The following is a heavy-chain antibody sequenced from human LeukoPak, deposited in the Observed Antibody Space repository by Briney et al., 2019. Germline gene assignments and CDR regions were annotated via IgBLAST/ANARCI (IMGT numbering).Heavy chain of an antibody. Sequence: SETLSLTCAASGYSISSGYYWGWIRQPPGKGLEWIGSIYHSGSTYYNPSLKSRVTISVDTSKNQFSLKLSSVTAADTAVYYCARNWNALSYYYYYMDVWGKGTTVTVSS. J-gene: IGHJ6*03. V-gene: IGHV4-38-2*01. D-gene: IGHD1-1*01. CDR2: IYHSGST. CDR1: GYSISSGYY. CDR3: ARNWNALSYYYYYMDV.